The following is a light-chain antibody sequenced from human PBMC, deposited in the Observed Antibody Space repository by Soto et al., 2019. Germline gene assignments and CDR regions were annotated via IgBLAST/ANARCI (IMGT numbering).Light chain of an antibody. Sequence: DIVMTQSPDSLAVSLGERATINCKSSQSILHRSNNKNYLAWYQQKPGQPPKLLFYWASTRESGVPDRVSGSGSGTDFTLTISSLQDEDVAVYYCQQYYGGPRTFGQGTKVEIK. V-gene: IGKV4-1*01. CDR3: QQYYGGPRT. CDR2: WAS. J-gene: IGKJ1*01. CDR1: QSILHRSNNKNY.